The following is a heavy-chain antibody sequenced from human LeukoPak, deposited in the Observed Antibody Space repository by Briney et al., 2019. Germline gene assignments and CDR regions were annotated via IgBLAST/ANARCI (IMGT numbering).Heavy chain of an antibody. Sequence: SETLSLTCTVSGGSISGFYWNWIRQPPGKGLEWIGYIDYSGSAKCNPSLKTRVTISVDTSKNQFSLDLSSVTAADTAVYYCARDPSLGHWGQGTLVTVSS. D-gene: IGHD7-27*01. J-gene: IGHJ4*02. CDR1: GGSISGFY. CDR2: IDYSGSA. V-gene: IGHV4-59*01. CDR3: ARDPSLGH.